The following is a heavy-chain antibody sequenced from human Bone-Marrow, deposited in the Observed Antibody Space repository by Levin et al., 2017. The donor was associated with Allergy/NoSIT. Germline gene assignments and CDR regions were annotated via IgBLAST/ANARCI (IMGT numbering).Heavy chain of an antibody. CDR1: GASIGSGDFY. CDR3: ARAAPGGEFDY. V-gene: IGHV4-30-4*01. Sequence: RASETLSLTCTVSGASIGSGDFYWTWIRQPPGKALEWIGYIHHSGGTQYNPSLKSRLTVSEDTSKNQFSLNLRSVTVADTAMYFCARAAPGGEFDYWGRGTLVNVSS. J-gene: IGHJ4*02. CDR2: IHHSGGT. D-gene: IGHD3-10*01.